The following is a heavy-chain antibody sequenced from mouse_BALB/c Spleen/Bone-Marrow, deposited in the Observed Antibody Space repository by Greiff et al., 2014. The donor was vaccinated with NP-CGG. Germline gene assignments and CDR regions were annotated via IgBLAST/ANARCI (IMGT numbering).Heavy chain of an antibody. J-gene: IGHJ4*01. CDR1: GFNIKDTY. V-gene: IGHV14-3*02. CDR3: ARVKLWSYAMDY. D-gene: IGHD1-1*02. CDR2: IDPANGNT. Sequence: VHVKQSGAELVEPGASVKLSCTASGFNIKDTYMHWVKQRPEQGLEWIGRIDPANGNTKYDPKFQGKATITADTSSNTAYLQLSSLTSEDTAVYYCARVKLWSYAMDYWGQGTSVTVSS.